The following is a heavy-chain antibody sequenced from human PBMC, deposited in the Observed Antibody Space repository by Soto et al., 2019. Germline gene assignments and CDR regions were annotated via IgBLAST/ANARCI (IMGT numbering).Heavy chain of an antibody. Sequence: QVQLQESGPGLVKPSGTLSLTCAVSSGSISSSNWWGWGRRPPGEGLVWIGEIYHSGSSNYNPSLKSRVTISVDKSKNQFSLKLSSVTAADTAVYSSATTAFGLFDPWGQGTLVTVSS. CDR1: SGSISSSNW. J-gene: IGHJ5*02. CDR2: IYHSGSS. CDR3: ATTAFGLFDP. D-gene: IGHD3-10*01. V-gene: IGHV4-4*02.